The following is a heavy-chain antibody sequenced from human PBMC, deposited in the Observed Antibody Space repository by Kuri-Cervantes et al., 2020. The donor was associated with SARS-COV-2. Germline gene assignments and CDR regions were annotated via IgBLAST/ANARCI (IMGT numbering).Heavy chain of an antibody. CDR1: GFTFSSYW. CDR3: ARDMQISTGHYYLNFDY. CDR2: IKHDGGEE. J-gene: IGHJ4*02. D-gene: IGHD3-9*01. Sequence: GESLKISCAVSGFTFSSYWVSWVRQAPGKGLEWVADIKHDGGEEYYVDSVKGRFTISRDNAKNSLYLQMHSLRAEDTAVYYCARDMQISTGHYYLNFDYWGQGTLVTVSS. V-gene: IGHV3-7*05.